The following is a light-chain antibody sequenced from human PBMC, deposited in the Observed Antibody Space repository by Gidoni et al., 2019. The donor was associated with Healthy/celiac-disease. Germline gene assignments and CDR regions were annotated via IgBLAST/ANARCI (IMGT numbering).Light chain of an antibody. Sequence: EIVMTQSPATLSVSQGERATLSCRASQSVSSNLAWYQQKPGQAPRLLIYGASTRASGTPARFSGSGSGTEFTLTLSSLHSEDFAVYYCQQYNNWPLTFGGGTKVEIK. J-gene: IGKJ4*01. CDR2: GAS. V-gene: IGKV3-15*01. CDR1: QSVSSN. CDR3: QQYNNWPLT.